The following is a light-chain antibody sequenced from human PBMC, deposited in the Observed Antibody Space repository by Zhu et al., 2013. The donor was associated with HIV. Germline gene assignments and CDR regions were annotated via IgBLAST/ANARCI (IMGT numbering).Light chain of an antibody. CDR2: AAS. CDR3: QQYSTYPWT. J-gene: IGKJ1*01. Sequence: AIRMTQSPSSFSASTGDRVTITCRASQGISSYLAWYQQKPGKAPKLLIYAASTLQSGVPSRFSGSGSGTDFTLTISCLQSEDFATYFCQQYSTYPWTFGRGTRV. V-gene: IGKV1-8*01. CDR1: QGISSY.